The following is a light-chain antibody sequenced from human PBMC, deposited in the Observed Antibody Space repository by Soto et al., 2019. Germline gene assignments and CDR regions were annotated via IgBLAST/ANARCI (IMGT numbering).Light chain of an antibody. CDR1: SSDVGGYRF. CDR3: CSYAGNNNVV. Sequence: QSALTQPPSASGSLGQSVTISCTGTSSDVGGYRFVSWYQQHPGKAPKVMIYEVSKRPSGVPDRFSGSKSGSTASLTVSGLQADDEADYYCCSYAGNNNVVFGGGTKLTVL. CDR2: EVS. V-gene: IGLV2-8*01. J-gene: IGLJ3*02.